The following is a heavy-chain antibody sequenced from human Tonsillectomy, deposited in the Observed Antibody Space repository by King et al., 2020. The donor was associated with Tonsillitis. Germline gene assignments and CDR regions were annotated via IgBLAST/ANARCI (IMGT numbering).Heavy chain of an antibody. V-gene: IGHV3-11*05. CDR1: GFTFSDFY. CDR2: ISSSISYT. J-gene: IGHJ3*02. CDR3: ARVNFGSSGLDAFDI. D-gene: IGHD6-25*01. Sequence: VQLVESGGGLVKPGGSLRLSCAASGFTFSDFYMSWVRQAPGKGLEWISYISSSISYTNYADPVRGGFSISRDNAKNSLYLQMNSLRADDTAVYYCARVNFGSSGLDAFDIWGQGTMVTVSS.